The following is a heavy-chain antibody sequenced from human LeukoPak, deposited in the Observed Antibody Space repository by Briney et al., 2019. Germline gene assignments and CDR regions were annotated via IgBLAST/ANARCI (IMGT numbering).Heavy chain of an antibody. D-gene: IGHD7-27*01. CDR1: GFNVSNNY. Sequence: GGSLRLSCAASGFNVSNNYMRWVRQAPGKGLEWVSLIYSGGNTHYANSVKGRFTVSRDNSKNTLFLQMNSLRAEGTAVYYCAKDGGLWVSAHWGDSWGRGTLVTVSS. CDR3: AKDGGLWVSAHWGDS. V-gene: IGHV3-53*01. J-gene: IGHJ4*02. CDR2: IYSGGNT.